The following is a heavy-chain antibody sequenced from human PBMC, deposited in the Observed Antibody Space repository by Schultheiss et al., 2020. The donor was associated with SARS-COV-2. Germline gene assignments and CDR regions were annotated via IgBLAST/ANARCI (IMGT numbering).Heavy chain of an antibody. CDR1: GYSFTSYW. CDR2: ISAYNGNT. CDR3: ARWGGAVAGYFDY. V-gene: IGHV1-18*04. Sequence: GESLKISCKGSGYSFTSYWIGWVRQAPGQGLEWMGWISAYNGNTNYAQKLQGRVTMTTDTSTSTAYMELRSLRSDDTAVYYCARWGGAVAGYFDYWGQGTLVTVSS. D-gene: IGHD6-19*01. J-gene: IGHJ4*02.